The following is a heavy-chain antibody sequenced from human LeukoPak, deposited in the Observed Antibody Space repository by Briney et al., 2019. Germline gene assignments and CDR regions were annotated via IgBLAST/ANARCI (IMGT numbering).Heavy chain of an antibody. CDR3: ARVGRYYGSGYYFDY. CDR2: INHSGST. V-gene: IGHV4-34*01. CDR1: GGSFSGYY. D-gene: IGHD3-10*01. Sequence: SETLSLTCAVYGGSFSGYYWSWIRQPPGKGLEWIGEINHSGSTNYNPSLKSRVTISVGTSKNQFSLKLSSVTAADTAVYYCARVGRYYGSGYYFDYWGQGTLVTVSS. J-gene: IGHJ4*02.